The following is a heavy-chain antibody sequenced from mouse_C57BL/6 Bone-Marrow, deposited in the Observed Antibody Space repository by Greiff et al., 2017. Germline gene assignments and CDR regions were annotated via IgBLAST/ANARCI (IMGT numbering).Heavy chain of an antibody. Sequence: EVMLVESGGDLVKPGGSLKLSCAASGFTFSSYGMSWVRQTPDKRLEWVATISSGGSYTYYPDSVKGRFTISRDNAKNTLYLQMSSLKSEDTAMYYCARAYYYGSWFAYWGQGTLGTVSA. CDR1: GFTFSSYG. J-gene: IGHJ3*01. D-gene: IGHD1-1*01. CDR3: ARAYYYGSWFAY. CDR2: ISSGGSYT. V-gene: IGHV5-6*01.